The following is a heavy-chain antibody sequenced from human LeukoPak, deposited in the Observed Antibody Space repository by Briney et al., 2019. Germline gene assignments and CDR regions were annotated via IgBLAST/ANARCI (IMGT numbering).Heavy chain of an antibody. CDR3: ASTLYYYDSSGYYPHGMDV. V-gene: IGHV4-4*02. Sequence: SGTLSLTCAVSGGSISSSNWWSWVRQPPGKGPEWIGEIYHSGSTNYNPSLKSRVTISVDKSKSQFSLKLSSVTAADTAVYYCASTLYYYDSSGYYPHGMDVWGQGTTVTVSS. CDR1: GGSISSSNW. J-gene: IGHJ6*02. CDR2: IYHSGST. D-gene: IGHD3-22*01.